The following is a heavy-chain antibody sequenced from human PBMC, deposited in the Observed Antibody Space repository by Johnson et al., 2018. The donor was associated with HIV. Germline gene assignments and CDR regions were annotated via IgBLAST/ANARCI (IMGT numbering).Heavy chain of an antibody. V-gene: IGHV3-11*04. Sequence: QVQLVESGGGLVKPGGSLRLSCAVSGFTFSDYYMSWIRQAPGKWLEWVSYISSSGSTKYYADSVKGRFIISRDNAKNSLYLQMNSLRAEDTAVYYCARDRLWFGESDALDIWGQGTMVTVSS. D-gene: IGHD3-10*01. J-gene: IGHJ3*02. CDR1: GFTFSDYY. CDR2: ISSSGSTK. CDR3: ARDRLWFGESDALDI.